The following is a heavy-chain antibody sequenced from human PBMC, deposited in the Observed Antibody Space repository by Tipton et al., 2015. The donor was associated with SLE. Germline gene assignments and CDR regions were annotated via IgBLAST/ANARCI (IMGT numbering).Heavy chain of an antibody. Sequence: QSGAEVKKPGASVKVSCKASGYTFTSYDINWVRQATGQGLEWMGWMNPNSGNTGYAQKFQGRVTMTRDTSTSTVYMELSSLRSEDTAVYYCAREKYSSGWYYFDYWGQGTLVTVSS. CDR1: GYTFTSYD. V-gene: IGHV1-8*02. J-gene: IGHJ4*02. CDR3: AREKYSSGWYYFDY. CDR2: MNPNSGNT. D-gene: IGHD6-19*01.